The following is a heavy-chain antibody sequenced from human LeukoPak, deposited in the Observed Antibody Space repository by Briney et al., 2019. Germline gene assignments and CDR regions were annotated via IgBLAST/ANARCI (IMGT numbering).Heavy chain of an antibody. Sequence: GGSLRLSCAASGFTFSSYGMHWVRQAPGKGLEWVAVIWYDGNNKYYADSVKGRFTISRDNSKNTLYLQMNSLRAEDTAVYYCARDLNYYDSSGYSPFGDWGQGTLVTVSS. CDR3: ARDLNYYDSSGYSPFGD. CDR2: IWYDGNNK. CDR1: GFTFSSYG. J-gene: IGHJ4*02. V-gene: IGHV3-33*01. D-gene: IGHD3-22*01.